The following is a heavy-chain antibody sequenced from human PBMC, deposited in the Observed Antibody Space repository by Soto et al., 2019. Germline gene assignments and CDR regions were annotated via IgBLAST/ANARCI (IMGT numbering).Heavy chain of an antibody. J-gene: IGHJ4*02. D-gene: IGHD6-19*01. CDR3: AKDLIYGYNSGRPFDS. CDR1: GFTFSSFA. V-gene: IGHV3-23*01. Sequence: EVQWLESGGGLVQPGGSLRLSCAASGFTFSSFAMSWVRQAPGKGLEWVSAIGSRGDSTYYADSVKGRFTITRDNSKNTLYLQMNSLRAEDTAVYYCAKDLIYGYNSGRPFDSWGQGSLVTVSS. CDR2: IGSRGDST.